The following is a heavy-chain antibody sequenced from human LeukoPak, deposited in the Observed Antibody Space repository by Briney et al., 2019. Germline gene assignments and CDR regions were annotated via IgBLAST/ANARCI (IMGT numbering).Heavy chain of an antibody. CDR3: ARTDSVMVTPFDF. V-gene: IGHV4-39*07. Sequence: SETLSLTCTVSGGSISSSSYYWGWIRQPPGKGLEWIGSIYYSGSTNYNPSLKSRVTISVDTSKNQFSLKLSSVTAADTAVYYCARTDSVMVTPFDFWGQGTLVTVSS. CDR2: IYYSGST. CDR1: GGSISSSSYY. D-gene: IGHD5-18*01. J-gene: IGHJ4*02.